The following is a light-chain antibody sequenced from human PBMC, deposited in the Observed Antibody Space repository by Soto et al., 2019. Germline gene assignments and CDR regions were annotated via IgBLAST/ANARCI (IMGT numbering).Light chain of an antibody. CDR3: QQYGTSRT. V-gene: IGKV3-20*01. CDR1: QSVSNNY. Sequence: EIVLTQSPGTLSLSPGERATLSCRASQSVSNNYLAWYQQKPGQAPRLLIYGASNRATGIPDGFSGSGSGTDFPLTISRLEAEDFAVSYCQQYGTSRTVSQRTKVEIK. J-gene: IGKJ1*01. CDR2: GAS.